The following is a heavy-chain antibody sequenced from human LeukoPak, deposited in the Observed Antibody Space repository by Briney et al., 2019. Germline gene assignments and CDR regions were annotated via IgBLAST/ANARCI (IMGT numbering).Heavy chain of an antibody. CDR3: ARYAKQLPLDY. CDR2: INHSGST. J-gene: IGHJ4*02. D-gene: IGHD5-18*01. V-gene: IGHV4-34*01. Sequence: SSETLSLTCAVYGGSFSGYYWSWIRQPPGKGLEWIGEINHSGSTNYNPSLKSRVTISVDTSKNQFSLKLSSVTAADTAVYHCARYAKQLPLDYWGQGTLVTVSS. CDR1: GGSFSGYY.